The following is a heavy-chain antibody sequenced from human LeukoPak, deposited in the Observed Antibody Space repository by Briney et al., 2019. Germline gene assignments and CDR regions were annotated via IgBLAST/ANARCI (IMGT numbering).Heavy chain of an antibody. CDR3: AKTGNPATGDY. V-gene: IGHV3-23*03. J-gene: IGHJ4*02. Sequence: GGSLRLSCAASGFTFSSYAMSWVRQAPGKGLEWVSVIYSGGSTYYADSVKDRFTISRDNSKNTLYLQMNSLRVEDTAMYYCAKTGNPATGDYWGQGTLVTVSS. CDR1: GFTFSSYA. CDR2: IYSGGST. D-gene: IGHD1-1*01.